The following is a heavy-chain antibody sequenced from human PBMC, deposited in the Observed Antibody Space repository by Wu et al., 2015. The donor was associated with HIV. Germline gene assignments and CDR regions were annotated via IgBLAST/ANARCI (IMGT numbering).Heavy chain of an antibody. CDR2: MNPNSGNT. D-gene: IGHD3-10*01. CDR3: AKQVYRGLLWFGEISKHNWFDP. Sequence: QVQLVQSGAEVKKPGASVKVSCKASGYTFTSYDINWVRQATGQGLEWMGWMNPNSGNTGYAQKFQGRVTMTRNTSISTAYMELSSLRSEDTAVYYCAKQVYRGLLWFGEISKHNWFDPWGQGTLVTVSS. J-gene: IGHJ5*02. V-gene: IGHV1-8*01. CDR1: GYTFTSYD.